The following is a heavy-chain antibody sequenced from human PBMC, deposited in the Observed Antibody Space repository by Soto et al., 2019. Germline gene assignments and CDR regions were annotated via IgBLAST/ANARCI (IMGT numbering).Heavy chain of an antibody. CDR1: GFTFGSHW. J-gene: IGHJ4*02. V-gene: IGHV3-74*01. Sequence: EVQLVESGGGLVQPGGSLRLSCAASGFTFGSHWMHWVRQAPGKGLVYVSRISSGGTTTNYAESVKGRFTISRDNARNTLYLQMNSLRVEDTAVYSCARFGTSYDTSGFLYWGQGTPVTVSS. CDR3: ARFGTSYDTSGFLY. D-gene: IGHD3-22*01. CDR2: ISSGGTTT.